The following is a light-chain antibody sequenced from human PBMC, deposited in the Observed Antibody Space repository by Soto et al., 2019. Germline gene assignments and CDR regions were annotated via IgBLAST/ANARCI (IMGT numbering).Light chain of an antibody. CDR3: QESYSTPWA. J-gene: IGKJ1*01. CDR1: QSISSY. CDR2: AAS. V-gene: IGKV1-39*01. Sequence: DIQVTQSPSSLSASVGDRVTITCRASQSISSYLNWYQQKPGKAPKLLIYAASSLQSGVPSRFSGSGSGTDFSLTISSQQPEDFASYYCQESYSTPWAFGQGTKVEI.